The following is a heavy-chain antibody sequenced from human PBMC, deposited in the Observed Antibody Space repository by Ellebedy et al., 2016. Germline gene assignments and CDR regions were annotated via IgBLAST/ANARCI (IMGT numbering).Heavy chain of an antibody. J-gene: IGHJ4*02. D-gene: IGHD6-19*01. Sequence: GGSLRLSXAASGFTFDDYAMHWVRQAPGKGLEWVSGISWNSGSIGYADSVKGRFTISRDNAKNSLYLQMNSLRAEDTALYYCAKDTTWGLAVANGDYFDYWGQGTLVTVSS. V-gene: IGHV3-9*01. CDR2: ISWNSGSI. CDR3: AKDTTWGLAVANGDYFDY. CDR1: GFTFDDYA.